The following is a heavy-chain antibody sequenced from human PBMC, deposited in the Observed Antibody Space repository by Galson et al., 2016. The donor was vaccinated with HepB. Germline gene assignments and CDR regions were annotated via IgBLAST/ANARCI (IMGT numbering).Heavy chain of an antibody. CDR3: AKSGFCTSSTCYRFYYYSGMDV. CDR1: GFTFSSFA. V-gene: IGHV3-23*01. J-gene: IGHJ6*02. D-gene: IGHD2-2*01. Sequence: SLRLSCAASGFTFSSFAMSWVRQAPGKGLEWVSALNYSGGRTSYADSVKGRFTISRDNSKNTLYLQMHSLRAEDTALYYCAKSGFCTSSTCYRFYYYSGMDVWGQGTTVTVSS. CDR2: LNYSGGRT.